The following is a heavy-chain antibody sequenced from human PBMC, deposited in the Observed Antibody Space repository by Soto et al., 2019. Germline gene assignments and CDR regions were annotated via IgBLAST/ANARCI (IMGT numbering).Heavy chain of an antibody. Sequence: QVQLVESGGGVVQPGRSLRLSCAASGFTFSSYGMRWVRQAPGKGLVWVAVIWYDGSNKYYADSVKGRFTISRDNSKNTLYLQMNSLGAEDRAVYYCAGDPGGYDIWGQGTLVTVSA. CDR3: AGDPGGYDI. J-gene: IGHJ4*02. CDR1: GFTFSSYG. D-gene: IGHD5-12*01. V-gene: IGHV3-33*01. CDR2: IWYDGSNK.